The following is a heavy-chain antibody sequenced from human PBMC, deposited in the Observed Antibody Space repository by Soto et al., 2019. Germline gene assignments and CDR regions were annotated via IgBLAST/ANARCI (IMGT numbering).Heavy chain of an antibody. CDR3: AREQYRSTPSMTCSY. Sequence: GGSLRLSCAASGVTFSNYGMHWVRQATGKGLEWVAVIWDDRDNKYYADSVKGRFTISRDNSKNTLYLQMNSLRAEDTAVYYCAREQYRSTPSMTCSYWGQGTLVTVSS. D-gene: IGHD3-10*02. V-gene: IGHV3-33*01. CDR1: GVTFSNYG. CDR2: IWDDRDNK. J-gene: IGHJ4*02.